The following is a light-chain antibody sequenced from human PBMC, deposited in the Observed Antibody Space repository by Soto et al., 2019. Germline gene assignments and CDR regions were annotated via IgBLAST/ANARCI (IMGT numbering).Light chain of an antibody. Sequence: QYVLTQPPSVSGAPGQRVTISCTGSSSNIGAGYDVHWYQQLPGTAPKLLIYGNSNRPSRVPDRFSGSKSGTSASLAITGLQAEDEADYYCQSYDSSLSGPVVFGGGTKLTVL. CDR3: QSYDSSLSGPVV. CDR1: SSNIGAGYD. J-gene: IGLJ2*01. V-gene: IGLV1-40*01. CDR2: GNS.